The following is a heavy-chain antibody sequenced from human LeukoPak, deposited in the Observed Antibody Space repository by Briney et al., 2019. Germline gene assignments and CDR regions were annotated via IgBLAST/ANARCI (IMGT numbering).Heavy chain of an antibody. J-gene: IGHJ5*02. CDR3: ARMVAAAGEEGS. CDR1: GGTFSSYA. D-gene: IGHD6-13*01. Sequence: SVKVSCKASGGTFSSYAISWVRQAPGQGLEWMGGIIPIFGTANYAQKFQGRVTITADESTSTAYMELSSLRSEDTAVYYCARMVAAAGEEGSWGQGTLVTVSS. CDR2: IIPIFGTA. V-gene: IGHV1-69*13.